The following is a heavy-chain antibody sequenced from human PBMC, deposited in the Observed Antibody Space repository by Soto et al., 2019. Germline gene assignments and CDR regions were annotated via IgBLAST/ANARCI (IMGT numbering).Heavy chain of an antibody. CDR3: ARDPIAVAGGTDACDI. J-gene: IGHJ3*02. V-gene: IGHV4-34*01. Sequence: QVQLQQWGAGLLKPSESLSLPYAVYGGSLSGYYWSWIRQPPGKGLAWIGEINHSGSTNYNPSLKSRVTISVDTSKNQFSLKLSSVTAADTAVYYCARDPIAVAGGTDACDIWGQGTMVTVSS. CDR2: INHSGST. CDR1: GGSLSGYY. D-gene: IGHD6-19*01.